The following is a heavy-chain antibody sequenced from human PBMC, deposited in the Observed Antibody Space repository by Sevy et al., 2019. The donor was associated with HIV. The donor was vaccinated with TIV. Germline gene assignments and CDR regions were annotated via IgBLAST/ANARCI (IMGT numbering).Heavy chain of an antibody. CDR3: ARLADNFDWLPSYFDH. CDR2: ISYDGSKK. V-gene: IGHV3-30-3*01. D-gene: IGHD3-9*01. Sequence: GGSLRLSCAASGFTFSTYAIHWVRLAPGKGLEWVAVISYDGSKKYYADSVKGRFTISRDNSKNTLYLRMNSLRAEDTAVYYCARLADNFDWLPSYFDHWGQGTLVTVSS. J-gene: IGHJ4*02. CDR1: GFTFSTYA.